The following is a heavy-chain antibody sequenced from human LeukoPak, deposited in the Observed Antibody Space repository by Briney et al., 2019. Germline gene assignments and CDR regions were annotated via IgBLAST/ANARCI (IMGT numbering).Heavy chain of an antibody. Sequence: SVKVSCKASGGTFSSYAISWVRQAPGQRLEWMGGIIPIFGTANYAQKFQGRVTITADESTSTAYMELSSLRSEDTAVYYCARAAAGTYDSSGYWVYWGQGTLVTVSS. V-gene: IGHV1-69*13. J-gene: IGHJ4*02. CDR1: GGTFSSYA. CDR3: ARAAAGTYDSSGYWVY. D-gene: IGHD3-22*01. CDR2: IIPIFGTA.